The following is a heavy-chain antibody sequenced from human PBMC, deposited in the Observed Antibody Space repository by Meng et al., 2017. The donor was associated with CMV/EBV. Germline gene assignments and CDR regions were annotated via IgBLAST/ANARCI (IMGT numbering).Heavy chain of an antibody. CDR3: ARDKTYYYDSSGLLGG. V-gene: IGHV3-11*04. CDR2: ISSSGSTI. CDR1: GFTFSDYY. J-gene: IGHJ4*02. D-gene: IGHD3-22*01. Sequence: SLKISCAASGFTFSDYYMSWIRQAPGKGLEWVSYISSSGSTIYYADSVKGRFTISRDNAKNSLYLQMNSLRAEDTAVYYCARDKTYYYDSSGLLGGWGQGTLVTVSS.